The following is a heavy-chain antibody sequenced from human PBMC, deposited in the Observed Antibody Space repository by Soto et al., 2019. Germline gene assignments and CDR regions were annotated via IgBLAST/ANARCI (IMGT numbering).Heavy chain of an antibody. V-gene: IGHV1-69*13. CDR2: IIPILGTA. J-gene: IGHJ3*02. Sequence: GASVKVSCKASGGTFSSYAISWVRQAPGQGLEWMGGIIPILGTANYAQKFQGRVTITADESTSTAYMELSSLRSEDTAVYYCAGYYDPVPDAFDIWGQGTMVTVSS. D-gene: IGHD3-22*01. CDR3: AGYYDPVPDAFDI. CDR1: GGTFSSYA.